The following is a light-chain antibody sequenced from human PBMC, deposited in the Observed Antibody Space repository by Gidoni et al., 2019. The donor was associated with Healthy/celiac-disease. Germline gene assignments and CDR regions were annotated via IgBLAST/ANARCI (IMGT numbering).Light chain of an antibody. CDR2: EFS. CDR1: SSDVGGYNY. V-gene: IGLV2-14*01. J-gene: IGLJ2*01. Sequence: QSALTQPASVSGSPGQSITISCTGTSSDVGGYNYVSWYQQHPGNAPKLMIYEFSNRPSGVSNRFSGSKSGNTASLTISGLQAEDEADYYCSSYTSSSTLFGGGTKLTVL. CDR3: SSYTSSSTL.